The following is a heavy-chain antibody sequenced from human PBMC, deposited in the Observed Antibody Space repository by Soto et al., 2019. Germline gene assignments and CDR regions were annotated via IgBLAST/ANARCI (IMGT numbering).Heavy chain of an antibody. CDR2: IYYSGST. CDR1: GGSVSSGSYY. V-gene: IGHV4-61*01. J-gene: IGHJ4*02. Sequence: ASETLSLTCTVSGGSVSSGSYYWSWIRQPPGKGLEWIGYIYYSGSTNYNPSLKSRVTISVDTSKNQFSLKLSSVTAADTAVYYCARVGFSRYCSSTSCHRDFDYWGQGTLVTVSS. D-gene: IGHD2-2*01. CDR3: ARVGFSRYCSSTSCHRDFDY.